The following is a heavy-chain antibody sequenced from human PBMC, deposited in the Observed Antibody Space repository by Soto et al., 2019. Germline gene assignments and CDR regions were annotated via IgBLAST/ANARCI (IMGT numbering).Heavy chain of an antibody. CDR3: ARQPVVGVWMNDY. V-gene: IGHV3-30-3*01. CDR2: TSSDGNLK. D-gene: IGHD1-1*01. Sequence: QGQLEESGGGVVQPGRCLRLSCVASGFTFRNYPVHWVRQAPVKGLECVAFTSSDGNLKYYADSVKGRFTISRDNSKNTLDLRMSSLRIDDSAGYYCARQPVVGVWMNDYWGQGTLVTVSS. CDR1: GFTFRNYP. J-gene: IGHJ4*02.